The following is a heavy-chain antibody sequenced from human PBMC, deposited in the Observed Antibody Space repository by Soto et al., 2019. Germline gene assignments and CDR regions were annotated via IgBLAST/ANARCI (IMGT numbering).Heavy chain of an antibody. J-gene: IGHJ4*02. CDR3: VRGGSCRGGSCYPNLDFYGDYEGFDY. CDR1: DFAFSNYG. CDR2: IWYEGTKK. V-gene: IGHV3-33*01. D-gene: IGHD2-15*01. Sequence: QVQLVESGGGVVQPGGSLRLSCVASDFAFSNYGMHWVRQAPGKGLEWVALIWYEGTKKYYGGSVKGRFTVSRDNSKKTLYLQMNSLRADDTGVYYCVRGGSCRGGSCYPNLDFYGDYEGFDYWGQGTLVTVSS.